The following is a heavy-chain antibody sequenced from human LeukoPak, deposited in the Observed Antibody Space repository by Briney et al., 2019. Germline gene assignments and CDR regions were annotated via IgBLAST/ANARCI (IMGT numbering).Heavy chain of an antibody. CDR1: GFTFNSYA. Sequence: PGGSLRLSCAASGFTFNSYAFNWVRQAPGKGLEWVSYISSSSNVIYYTDSVKGRFTISRDNARNLLSLQMNSLRAEDTAVYYCAGGDPIYDFWSGGDYWGQGSLVTVSS. CDR2: ISSSSNVI. J-gene: IGHJ4*02. D-gene: IGHD3-3*01. CDR3: AGGDPIYDFWSGGDY. V-gene: IGHV3-48*01.